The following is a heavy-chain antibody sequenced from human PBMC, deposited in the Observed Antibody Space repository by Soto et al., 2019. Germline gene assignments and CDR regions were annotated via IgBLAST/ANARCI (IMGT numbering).Heavy chain of an antibody. D-gene: IGHD3-10*01. V-gene: IGHV4-39*01. Sequence: SETLSLTCTVSGGSISSSSYYWGWIRQPPGKGLEWIGSIYYSGSTYYNPSLKSRVTISVDTSKNQFSLKLSSVTAADTAVYYCARCITMVRGVLNWFDPWGQGTLVTVSS. J-gene: IGHJ5*02. CDR1: GGSISSSSYY. CDR3: ARCITMVRGVLNWFDP. CDR2: IYYSGST.